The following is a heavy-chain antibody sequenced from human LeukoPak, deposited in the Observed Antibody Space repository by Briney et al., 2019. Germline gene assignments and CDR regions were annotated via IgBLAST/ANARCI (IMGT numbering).Heavy chain of an antibody. J-gene: IGHJ4*02. CDR2: INTGNGNT. D-gene: IGHD2-2*01. Sequence: ASEKVSCKASGYIFTSYPIHWVRQAPGQRLEWMGWINTGNGNTKYSQKFEGRVTVTRDTSATAAYMELSSLRSEDTAVYYCARVDIVVVESFDYWGQGTLVTVSS. CDR1: GYIFTSYP. CDR3: ARVDIVVVESFDY. V-gene: IGHV1-3*04.